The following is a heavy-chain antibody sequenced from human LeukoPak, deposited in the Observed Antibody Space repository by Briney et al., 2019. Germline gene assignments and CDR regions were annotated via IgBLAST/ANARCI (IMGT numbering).Heavy chain of an antibody. J-gene: IGHJ4*02. CDR3: VKDRGIAAALYYFDY. CDR2: ISSTGGST. Sequence: PGGSLPLSCSAAGFTFSSYAMHWVRQAPGKGLEYVSAISSTGGSTYYADSVKGRFTISRNNSKNTLYLQMSSLRAEAPAVYYRVKDRGIAAALYYFDYWGQGTLVTVSS. CDR1: GFTFSSYA. V-gene: IGHV3-64D*09. D-gene: IGHD6-13*01.